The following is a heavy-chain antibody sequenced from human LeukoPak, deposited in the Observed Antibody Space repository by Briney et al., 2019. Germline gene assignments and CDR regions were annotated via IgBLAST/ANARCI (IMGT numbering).Heavy chain of an antibody. V-gene: IGHV4-38-2*02. D-gene: IGHD7-27*01. Sequence: PSETLSLTCTVSGYSISSGYYWGWIRQPPGKGLEWIGSIYHSGSTYYNPSLKSRVTISVDTSKNQFSLKLSSVTAADTAVYYCARQKWGSGAFDIWGQGTMVTVSS. CDR2: IYHSGST. CDR3: ARQKWGSGAFDI. J-gene: IGHJ3*02. CDR1: GYSISSGYY.